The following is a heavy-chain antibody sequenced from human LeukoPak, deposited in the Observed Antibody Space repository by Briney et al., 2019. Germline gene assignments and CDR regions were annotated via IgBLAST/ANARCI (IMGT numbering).Heavy chain of an antibody. CDR3: ARLFQTGVSGRGYFDY. Sequence: PSETLSLTCTVSGSSISSGYYWGWIRQPPGKGLEWIGSIYYSGSTYYNPSLKSRVTISVDTSKNHFSLKLTSVTAADTAVYYCARLFQTGVSGRGYFDYWGQGTLVTVSS. J-gene: IGHJ4*02. V-gene: IGHV4-38-2*02. D-gene: IGHD3-10*01. CDR1: GSSISSGYY. CDR2: IYYSGST.